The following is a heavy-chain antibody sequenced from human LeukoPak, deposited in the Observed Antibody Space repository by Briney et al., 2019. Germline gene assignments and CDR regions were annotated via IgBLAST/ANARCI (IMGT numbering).Heavy chain of an antibody. Sequence: GGSLRLSCAVSGFTFSGFWMSWSRQAPGKGLEWVASINSDGSEGYYADVVKGRFTISRDNAKNSLYLQINSLRADDTAVYYCATGGKLDDYHARGYFDSWGRGTLVTVSS. V-gene: IGHV3-7*03. CDR3: ATGGKLDDYHARGYFDS. D-gene: IGHD5-24*01. CDR2: INSDGSEG. J-gene: IGHJ4*02. CDR1: GFTFSGFW.